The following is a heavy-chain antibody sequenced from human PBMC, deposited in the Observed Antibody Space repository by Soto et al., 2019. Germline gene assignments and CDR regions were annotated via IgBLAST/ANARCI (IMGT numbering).Heavy chain of an antibody. CDR1: GFTFGDYA. Sequence: SLRLSCTASGFTFGDYAMSWVRQAPGKGLEWVGFIRSKAYGGTTEYAASVKGRFTISRDDSKSIAYLQMDTLRSEDTAVYYCARPGSGYDVLTGHYFYYYHAIDVWGQGTTVTVSS. CDR2: IRSKAYGGTT. J-gene: IGHJ6*02. D-gene: IGHD3-9*01. CDR3: ARPGSGYDVLTGHYFYYYHAIDV. V-gene: IGHV3-49*04.